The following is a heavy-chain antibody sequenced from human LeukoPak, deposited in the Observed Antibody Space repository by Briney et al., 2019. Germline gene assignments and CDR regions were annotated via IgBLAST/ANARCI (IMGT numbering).Heavy chain of an antibody. CDR3: ARVHYSETSAYVLDY. CDR2: IFNSEST. CDR1: GASISSYY. J-gene: IGHJ4*02. D-gene: IGHD3-22*01. V-gene: IGHV4-59*01. Sequence: SETLSLTCTVSGASISSYYWSWIRQPPGKGLEWIGYIFNSESTNYNPSLKSRVIVSVDTSKNQFSLKLSSVTAADTAVYYCARVHYSETSAYVLDYWGQGTLVTVSS.